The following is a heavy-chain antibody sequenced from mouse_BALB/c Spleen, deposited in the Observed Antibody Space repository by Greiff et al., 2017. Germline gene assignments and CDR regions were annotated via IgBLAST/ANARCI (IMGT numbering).Heavy chain of an antibody. CDR3: ARNLYYFDD. CDR2: IRNKANGYTT. CDR1: GFTFTDYY. J-gene: IGHJ2*01. Sequence: EVKVVESGGGLVQPGGSLRLSCATSGFTFTDYYMSWVRQPPGKALEWLGFIRNKANGYTTEYSASVKGRFTISRDNSQSILYLQMNTLRAEDSATYYCARNLYYFDDWGQGTTRTVSS. V-gene: IGHV7-3*02.